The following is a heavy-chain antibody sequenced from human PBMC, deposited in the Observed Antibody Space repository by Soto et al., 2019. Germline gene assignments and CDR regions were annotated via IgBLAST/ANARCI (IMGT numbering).Heavy chain of an antibody. V-gene: IGHV5-51*01. CDR1: GYTFSTYW. J-gene: IGHJ4*02. CDR2: IYPGDSDT. CDR3: ARKFAPEFFDS. D-gene: IGHD3-10*01. Sequence: GESLKISCKGSGYTFSTYWIAWVRQMPGKGLEWMGIIYPGDSDTKYSPAFQGQVTISADKSINTAYLQWTSLEASDTAMYYCARKFAPEFFDSWGQGTMVTVSS.